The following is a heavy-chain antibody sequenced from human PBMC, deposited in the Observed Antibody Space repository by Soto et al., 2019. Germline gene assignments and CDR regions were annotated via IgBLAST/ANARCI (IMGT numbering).Heavy chain of an antibody. CDR2: ISSSSSSI. Sequence: GGSLRLSCAASGFTFSSYSMNWVRQAPGKGLEWVSCISSSSSSIYYADSVKGRFTISRDNAKNSLYLQMNSLRAEDTDVYYCARESDYYYYYSMDVWGQGTTVTVSS. J-gene: IGHJ6*02. V-gene: IGHV3-48*01. CDR1: GFTFSSYS. CDR3: ARESDYYYYYSMDV.